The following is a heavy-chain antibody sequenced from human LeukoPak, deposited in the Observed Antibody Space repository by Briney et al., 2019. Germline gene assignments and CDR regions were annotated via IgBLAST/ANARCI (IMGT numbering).Heavy chain of an antibody. CDR1: GFTFDDYA. Sequence: GGSLRLSCAASGFTFDDYAMHWVRQAPGKGLEWVSGISWNSGSIGYADSVKGRFTISRDNAKNSLYPQMNSLRAEDTALYYCAKAGNYDILTGYQYFDYWGQGTLVTVSS. CDR3: AKAGNYDILTGYQYFDY. V-gene: IGHV3-9*01. CDR2: ISWNSGSI. J-gene: IGHJ4*02. D-gene: IGHD3-9*01.